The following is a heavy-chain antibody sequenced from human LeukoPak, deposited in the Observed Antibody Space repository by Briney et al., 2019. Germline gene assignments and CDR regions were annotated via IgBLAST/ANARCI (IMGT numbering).Heavy chain of an antibody. CDR1: GGSFSGYY. CDR2: INHSGST. V-gene: IGHV4-34*01. J-gene: IGHJ4*02. CDR3: ARRRIRRTMIVVVIAPMGFDY. Sequence: KTSETLSLTCAVYGGSFSGYYWSWIRQPPGKGLEWIGEINHSGSTNYNPSLKSRVTISVDTSKNQFSLKLSSVTAADTAVYYCARRRIRRTMIVVVIAPMGFDYWGQGTLVTVSS. D-gene: IGHD3-22*01.